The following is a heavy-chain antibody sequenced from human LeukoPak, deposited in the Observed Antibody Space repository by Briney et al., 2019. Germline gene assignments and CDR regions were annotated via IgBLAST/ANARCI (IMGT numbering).Heavy chain of an antibody. CDR2: ISGSGGST. D-gene: IGHD6-13*01. V-gene: IGHV3-23*01. Sequence: GGSLRLSCAASGFTFSSYAMSWVRQAPGKGLEWVSAISGSGGSTYYADSVKGRFTISRDNSKNTLYLQVNSLRAEDTAVYYCAKFSGSWYGAFDIWGQGTMVTVSS. CDR1: GFTFSSYA. J-gene: IGHJ3*02. CDR3: AKFSGSWYGAFDI.